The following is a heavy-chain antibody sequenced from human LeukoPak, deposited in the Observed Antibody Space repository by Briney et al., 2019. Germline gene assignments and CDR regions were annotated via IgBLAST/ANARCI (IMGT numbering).Heavy chain of an antibody. CDR2: IYPGDSDT. CDR3: ARFSDYSEYPGHFDN. Sequence: PGESLKISCKGSGYSFTSYWIGWVRQMPGKGLEWMGIIYPGDSDTRYSPSFQGQVTISVDKSFTTAYLQWSSLKASDTAMYYCARFSDYSEYPGHFDNWGQGTLVTVSS. V-gene: IGHV5-51*01. J-gene: IGHJ4*02. D-gene: IGHD4-17*01. CDR1: GYSFTSYW.